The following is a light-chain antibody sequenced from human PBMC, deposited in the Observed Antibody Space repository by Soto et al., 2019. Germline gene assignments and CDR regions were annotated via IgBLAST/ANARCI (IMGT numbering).Light chain of an antibody. CDR3: CSYAGGSTFGVWV. CDR2: EGS. V-gene: IGLV2-23*03. J-gene: IGLJ3*02. Sequence: QSALTQPASVSGSPGQSITISCTGASSDVGTYNLVSWYQQYPGKAPKLMIYEGSKRPSGVSNRFSGSKSGNTTSLTISGLQAEDEADYYCCSYAGGSTFGVWVFGGGTKLTVL. CDR1: SSDVGTYNL.